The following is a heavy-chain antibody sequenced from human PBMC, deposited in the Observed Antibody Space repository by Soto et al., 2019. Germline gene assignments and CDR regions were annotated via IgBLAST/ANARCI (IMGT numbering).Heavy chain of an antibody. Sequence: PGGSLRLSCAASGFTFSSYGMHWVRQAPGKGLEWVAVIWYDGSNKYYADSVKGRFTISRDNSKNTLYLQMNSPRAEDTAVYYCAREISSGWYGDYYYGMDVWGQGTTVTVSS. CDR3: AREISSGWYGDYYYGMDV. V-gene: IGHV3-33*01. J-gene: IGHJ6*02. D-gene: IGHD6-19*01. CDR1: GFTFSSYG. CDR2: IWYDGSNK.